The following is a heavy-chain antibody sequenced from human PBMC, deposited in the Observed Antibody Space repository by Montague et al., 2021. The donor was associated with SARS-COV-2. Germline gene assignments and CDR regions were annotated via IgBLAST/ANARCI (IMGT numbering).Heavy chain of an antibody. CDR2: INHSANT. V-gene: IGHV4-34*01. CDR1: GGSLSGYY. CDR3: ASGIYPSGSYYNRYYYGLNI. D-gene: IGHD3-10*01. Sequence: SETLSLTCAVHGGSLSGYYWSWIRQPPEKGLEWIGEINHSANTKYNPSLKSPVTISIDTSKNQFSLKMTSVTAADTATYYCASGIYPSGSYYNRYYYGLNIWGPETTVIVSS. J-gene: IGHJ6*02.